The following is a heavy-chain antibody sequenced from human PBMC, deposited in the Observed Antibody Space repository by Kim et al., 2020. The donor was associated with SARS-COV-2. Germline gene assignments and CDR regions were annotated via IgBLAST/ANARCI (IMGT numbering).Heavy chain of an antibody. Sequence: GGSLRLSCAASGFTFSRYAMSWVRQAPGKGLDWVSAISGSGARTYYADSVKGRFTISRDNSKNTVYLQMNSLRAEDTAVYYCAKESGNDYGDQLDYWGQGTLVTVSS. J-gene: IGHJ4*02. V-gene: IGHV3-23*01. CDR1: GFTFSRYA. D-gene: IGHD4-17*01. CDR2: ISGSGART. CDR3: AKESGNDYGDQLDY.